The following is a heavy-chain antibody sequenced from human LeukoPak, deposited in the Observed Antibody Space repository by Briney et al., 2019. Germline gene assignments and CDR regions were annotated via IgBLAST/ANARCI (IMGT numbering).Heavy chain of an antibody. V-gene: IGHV3-21*01. J-gene: IGHJ6*02. Sequence: GGSLRLSCAASGFTFSNFWMSWVRQAPGKGLEWVSSISSSSSYIYYADSVKGRFTISRDNAKNSLYLQMNSLRAEDTAVYYCARDSTPYGMDVWGQGTTVTVSS. CDR1: GFTFSNFW. CDR3: ARDSTPYGMDV. CDR2: ISSSSSYI. D-gene: IGHD2-2*01.